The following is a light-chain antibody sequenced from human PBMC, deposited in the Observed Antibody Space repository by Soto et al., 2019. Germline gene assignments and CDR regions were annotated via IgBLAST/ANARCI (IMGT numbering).Light chain of an antibody. J-gene: IGKJ1*01. Sequence: DIQMTQSPSTLSASVGDGVTITCRASQTISGWLAWYQQRPGKAPKLLISDASSLRSGVPSRFSGSGSGTEFTLTISSLQPDDFAVYYCQQYGSSPQTFGQGTKVEIK. CDR3: QQYGSSPQT. V-gene: IGKV1-5*01. CDR1: QTISGW. CDR2: DAS.